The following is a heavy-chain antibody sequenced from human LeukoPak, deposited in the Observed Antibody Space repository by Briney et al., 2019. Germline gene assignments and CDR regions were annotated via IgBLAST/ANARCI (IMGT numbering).Heavy chain of an antibody. CDR2: ISGSGGST. CDR3: AKDLPQNYDFWSGYYPFDY. J-gene: IGHJ4*02. Sequence: GKSLRLSCAASGFTFSSYAMSWVRQAPGKGLEWVSAISGSGGSTYYADSVKGRFTISRDNSKNTLYLQMNSLRAEDTAVYYCAKDLPQNYDFWSGYYPFDYWGQGTLVTVSS. CDR1: GFTFSSYA. V-gene: IGHV3-23*01. D-gene: IGHD3-3*01.